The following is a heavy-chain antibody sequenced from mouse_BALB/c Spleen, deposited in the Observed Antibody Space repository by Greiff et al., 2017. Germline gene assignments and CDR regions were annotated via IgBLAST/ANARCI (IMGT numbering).Heavy chain of an antibody. V-gene: IGHV1-7*01. J-gene: IGHJ2*01. CDR3: ASGNYY. D-gene: IGHD2-1*01. CDR2: INPSTGYT. Sequence: VQLQESGAELAKPGASVKMSCKASGYTFTSYWMHWVKQRPGQGLEWIGYINPSTGYTEYNQKFKDKATLTADKSSSTAYMQLSSLTSEDSAVYFCASGNYYWGQGTTLTVSS. CDR1: GYTFTSYW.